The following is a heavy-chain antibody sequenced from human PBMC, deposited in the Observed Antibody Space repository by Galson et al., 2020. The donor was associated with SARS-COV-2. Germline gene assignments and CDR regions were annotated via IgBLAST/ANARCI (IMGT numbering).Heavy chain of an antibody. Sequence: GGSLRLSCIASGFTFGEYFMGWSRQAPGKGLEWVGFIRRETYGGTAEYAASVKGRFIISRDDSNSIAYLQMDSLKTEDTAVYYCTRTVGAGAWFSIDYWGRGTLVTVSS. CDR1: GFTFGEYF. J-gene: IGHJ4*02. CDR3: TRTVGAGAWFSIDY. CDR2: IRRETYGGTA. D-gene: IGHD6-19*01. V-gene: IGHV3-49*03.